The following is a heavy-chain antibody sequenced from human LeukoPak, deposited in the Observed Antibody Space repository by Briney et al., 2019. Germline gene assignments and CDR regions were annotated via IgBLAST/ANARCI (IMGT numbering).Heavy chain of an antibody. J-gene: IGHJ4*02. V-gene: IGHV4-59*01. CDR3: ARDYPNGYFDY. CDR1: GGSINSYY. D-gene: IGHD4/OR15-4a*01. Sequence: SETLSLTCTVSGGSINSYYWSWIRQPPGKGLEYIGYIYYSGSTSYNPSLKSRVTISLDTSKNQFSLKLSSVTAADTAAYYCARDYPNGYFDYWGQGTLVTVSS. CDR2: IYYSGST.